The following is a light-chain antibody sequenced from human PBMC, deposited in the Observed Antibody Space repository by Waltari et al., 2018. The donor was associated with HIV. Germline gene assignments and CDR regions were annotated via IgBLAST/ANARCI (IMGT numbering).Light chain of an antibody. CDR3: CSYAESKTHGVE. V-gene: IGLV2-11*01. Sequence: QSPLTQPRPVSGSPGKQVTISCAGTSLDSDVWYFVTCYQQHPGKAPQIIIYYVPKRPSAVPDRFSGSKSGSTASPTISGLQAEDDDDYYCCSYAESKTHGVEFGGGTRLTVL. J-gene: IGLJ2*01. CDR2: YVP. CDR1: SLDSDVWYF.